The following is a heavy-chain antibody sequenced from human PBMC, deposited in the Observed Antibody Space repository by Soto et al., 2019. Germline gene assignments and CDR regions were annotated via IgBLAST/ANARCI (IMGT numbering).Heavy chain of an antibody. V-gene: IGHV5-51*01. CDR3: ARQGSNGAYYYYGMDV. CDR2: IYPGDSDT. Sequence: RGESLKISCQGSGYRFYSYWIAWVRQMPGKGLEWMGIIYPGDSDTIYSPSFQGQVTFSVDKSTSTAYLQWSSLKASDTAMYYCARQGSNGAYYYYGMDVWGQGTTVTVSS. J-gene: IGHJ6*02. D-gene: IGHD2-8*01. CDR1: GYRFYSYW.